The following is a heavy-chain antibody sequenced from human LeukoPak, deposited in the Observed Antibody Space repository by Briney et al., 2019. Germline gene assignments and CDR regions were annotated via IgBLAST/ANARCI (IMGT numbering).Heavy chain of an antibody. D-gene: IGHD6-6*01. V-gene: IGHV3-74*01. CDR2: INSDGSGT. CDR1: GFTFSSYW. J-gene: IGHJ4*02. CDR3: ARQIRRPLGSIAARPDY. Sequence: PGGSLRLSCAASGFTFSSYWMHWVRQGPGKGLVWVSRINSDGSGTSYADSVKGRFTISRDNAKNSLYLQMNSLRAEDTAVYYCARQIRRPLGSIAARPDYWGQGTLVTVSS.